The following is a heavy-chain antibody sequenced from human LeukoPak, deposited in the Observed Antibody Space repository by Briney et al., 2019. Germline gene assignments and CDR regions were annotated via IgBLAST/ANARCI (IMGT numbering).Heavy chain of an antibody. CDR3: ARDGGPDYGYPFDY. V-gene: IGHV1-69*05. CDR2: IIPIFGTA. D-gene: IGHD4/OR15-4a*01. J-gene: IGHJ4*02. CDR1: GGTFSSYA. Sequence: SVKVSCKASGGTFSSYAIGWVRQAPGQGLEWMGRIIPIFGTANYAQKFQGRVTITTDESTSTAYMELSSLRSEDTAVYYCARDGGPDYGYPFDYWGQGTLVTVSS.